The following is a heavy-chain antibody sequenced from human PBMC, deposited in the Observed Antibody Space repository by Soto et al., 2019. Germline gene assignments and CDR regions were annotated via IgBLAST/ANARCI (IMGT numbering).Heavy chain of an antibody. J-gene: IGHJ6*02. D-gene: IGHD2-21*02. Sequence: QVQLVQSGAEVKKPGSSVKVSCKASGGTFSSYSISWVRQAPGQGLEWMGGTIPIFGTTNYAQKFQGRVTITADESTSTAYLELSSLRSEDTAVYYCASCLVTSYFYYYGVDVWGQGTTVTVSS. CDR1: GGTFSSYS. CDR3: ASCLVTSYFYYYGVDV. CDR2: TIPIFGTT. V-gene: IGHV1-69*12.